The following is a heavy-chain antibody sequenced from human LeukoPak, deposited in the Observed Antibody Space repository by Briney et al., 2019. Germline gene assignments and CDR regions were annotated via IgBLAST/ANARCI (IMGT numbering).Heavy chain of an antibody. Sequence: GGSLRLSCAASGFTFSSYDMSWVRQAPGKGPEWVSGISGSGGITSYAASVKGRFTISRDNSKNTLYLQMNSLRAEETAVYYCPKQESSSWFAIDFWGQGSLGTVSS. CDR2: ISGSGGIT. V-gene: IGHV3-23*01. CDR3: PKQESSSWFAIDF. J-gene: IGHJ4*02. D-gene: IGHD6-13*01. CDR1: GFTFSSYD.